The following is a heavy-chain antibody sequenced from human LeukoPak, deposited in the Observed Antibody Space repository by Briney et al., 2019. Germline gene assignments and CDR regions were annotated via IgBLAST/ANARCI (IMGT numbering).Heavy chain of an antibody. V-gene: IGHV3-74*01. J-gene: IGHJ5*02. CDR3: ARGSGSYYNWFDP. CDR2: INTDGSTT. CDR1: GFTFSSYW. Sequence: GGSLRLSCAASGFTFSSYWMHWVRQAPGKGLVWVSRINTDGSTTSYADSVKGRFTISRDNSKNTLYLQMNSLRAEDTAVYYCARGSGSYYNWFDPWGQGTLVTVSS. D-gene: IGHD1-26*01.